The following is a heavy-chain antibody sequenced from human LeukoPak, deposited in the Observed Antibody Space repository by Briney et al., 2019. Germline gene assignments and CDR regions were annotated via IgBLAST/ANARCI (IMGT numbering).Heavy chain of an antibody. CDR1: GFTFSSYD. J-gene: IGHJ6*02. D-gene: IGHD2-2*01. V-gene: IGHV3-13*01. CDR2: IGTAGDT. CDR3: ARDGRRRYCSSTSCSDYYYGMDV. Sequence: GGSLRLSCAASGFTFSSYDMHWVRQATGKGLEWVSAIGTAGDTYYPGSVKGRFTISRENAKNSLYLQMNSLRAGDTAVYYCARDGRRRYCSSTSCSDYYYGMDVWGQGTTVTVSS.